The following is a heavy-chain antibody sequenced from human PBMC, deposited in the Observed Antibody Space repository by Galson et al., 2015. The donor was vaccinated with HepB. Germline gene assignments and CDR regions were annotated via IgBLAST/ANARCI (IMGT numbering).Heavy chain of an antibody. CDR3: ARSAYDSSGYWVLWY. D-gene: IGHD3-22*01. CDR1: GYTFTSYG. J-gene: IGHJ4*02. CDR2: ISAYNGNT. Sequence: SVKVSCKASGYTFTSYGISWVRQAPGQGLEWMGWISAYNGNTNYAQKLQGRVTMTTDTSTSTAYMELRSLRSDDTAVYYCARSAYDSSGYWVLWYWGQGTLVTVSS. V-gene: IGHV1-18*01.